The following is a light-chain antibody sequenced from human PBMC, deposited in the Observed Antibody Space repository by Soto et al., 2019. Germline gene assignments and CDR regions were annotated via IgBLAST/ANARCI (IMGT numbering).Light chain of an antibody. CDR3: QQYGSSGT. V-gene: IGKV3-20*01. CDR2: GAS. J-gene: IGKJ1*01. Sequence: IALTQSPGPLPLSPGERAPLSCRASQSVSNNYLAWYQQKPGQAPRLLIYGASNRATGIPDRFSGSGSGTDFTLTISRLEPEDFAVYYCQQYGSSGTFGQGTKVDI. CDR1: QSVSNNY.